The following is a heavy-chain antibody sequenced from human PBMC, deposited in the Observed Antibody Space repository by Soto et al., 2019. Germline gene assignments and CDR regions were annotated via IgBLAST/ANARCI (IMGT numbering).Heavy chain of an antibody. CDR3: ARGLSVTHFNN. V-gene: IGHV4-31*01. J-gene: IGHJ4*02. CDR1: GGSISTGGYY. Sequence: QVQLQESGPGLVKPSQTLSLTCTVSGGSISTGGYYWTWIRQHPGKGLEWIGYIYYSGSTYYNPSLKNQITLALDTSKTQFSRKMSPVPAADTAVYYCARGLSVTHFNNCGQGTQVNVYS. D-gene: IGHD4-17*01. CDR2: IYYSGST.